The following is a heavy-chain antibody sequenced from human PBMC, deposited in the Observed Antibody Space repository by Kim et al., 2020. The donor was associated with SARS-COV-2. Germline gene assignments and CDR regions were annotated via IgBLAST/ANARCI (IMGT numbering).Heavy chain of an antibody. CDR3: AKGKGSGWYLGPIDY. D-gene: IGHD6-19*01. Sequence: DSVKGRFTISRDNSKNTLYLQMNSLRAEDTAVYYCAKGKGSGWYLGPIDYWGQGTLVTVSS. J-gene: IGHJ4*02. V-gene: IGHV3-30*02.